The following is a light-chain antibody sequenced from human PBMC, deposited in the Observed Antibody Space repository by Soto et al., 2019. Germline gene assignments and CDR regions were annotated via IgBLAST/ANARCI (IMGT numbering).Light chain of an antibody. CDR3: SSYTSSSTPXV. CDR2: EVS. CDR1: SSDVGGYNY. Sequence: QSALTQPASVSGSPGQSITVSCTGTSSDVGGYNYVSWYQQHPGKAPKLMIYEVSNRPSGVSNRFSGSKSGNTASLTISGLQAEDEADYYCSSYTSSSTPXVXXTXTKLXVL. J-gene: IGLJ1*01. V-gene: IGLV2-14*01.